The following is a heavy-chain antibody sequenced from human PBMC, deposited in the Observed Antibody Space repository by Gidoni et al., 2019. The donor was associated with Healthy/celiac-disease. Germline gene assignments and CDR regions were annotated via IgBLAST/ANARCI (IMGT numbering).Heavy chain of an antibody. CDR2: ISYDGSNK. V-gene: IGHV3-30-3*01. J-gene: IGHJ4*02. D-gene: IGHD6-19*01. CDR3: ARDSAVAGRSFDY. Sequence: QVQLVESGGGVVQPGRSLRLSCAASGFTFSSYAMHWCRQAPGKGLEWVAVISYDGSNKYYADSVKGRFTISRDNSKNTLYLQMNSLRAEDTAVYYCARDSAVAGRSFDYWGQGTLVTVSS. CDR1: GFTFSSYA.